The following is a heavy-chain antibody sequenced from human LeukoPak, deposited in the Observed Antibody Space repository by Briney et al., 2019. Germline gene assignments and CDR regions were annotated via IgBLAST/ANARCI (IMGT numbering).Heavy chain of an antibody. CDR3: ARDYGVYPSWYFDR. J-gene: IGHJ2*01. CDR1: GGFIGRCY. D-gene: IGHD4-17*01. CDR2: IYYTGST. V-gene: IGHV4-59*07. Sequence: PSDTLTLTCTVWGGFIGRCYWSWIRQPPGKGLEWIGYIYYTGSTNYNPSLKSRVTISVDTSKNQFSLKLSSVTVADTAVYYCARDYGVYPSWYFDRWGRGTLVTVSS.